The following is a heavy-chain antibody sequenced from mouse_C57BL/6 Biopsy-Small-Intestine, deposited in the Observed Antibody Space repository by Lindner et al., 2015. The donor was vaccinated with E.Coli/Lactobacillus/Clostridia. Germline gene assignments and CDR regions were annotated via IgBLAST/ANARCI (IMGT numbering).Heavy chain of an antibody. CDR2: VNPNNGGT. D-gene: IGHD2-3*01. CDR3: ARDGPKDYFDY. V-gene: IGHV1-19*01. Sequence: VQLQESGPELVKPGASVKMSWKASGYTVTDHYMNWVKQSHGKSLEWIGRVNPNNGGTSYNQQFKGKATLTVDKSLNTAYMQLNSLTSEDSAVYYCARDGPKDYFDYWGQGTTLTVSS. CDR1: GYTVTDHY. J-gene: IGHJ2*01.